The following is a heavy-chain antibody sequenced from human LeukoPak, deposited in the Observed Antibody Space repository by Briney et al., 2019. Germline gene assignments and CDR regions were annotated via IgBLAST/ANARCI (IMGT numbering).Heavy chain of an antibody. CDR3: ARVTMIVVVNWFDP. CDR2: INHSGST. Sequence: TSETLSLTCAVYGGPFSGYYWSWIRQPPGKGLEWIGEINHSGSTNYNPSLKSRVTISVDTSKNQFSLKLSSVTAADTAVYYCARVTMIVVVNWFDPWGQGTLVTVSS. CDR1: GGPFSGYY. V-gene: IGHV4-34*01. J-gene: IGHJ5*02. D-gene: IGHD3-22*01.